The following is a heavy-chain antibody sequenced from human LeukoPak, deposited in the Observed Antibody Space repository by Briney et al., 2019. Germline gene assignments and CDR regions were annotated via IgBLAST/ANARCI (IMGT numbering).Heavy chain of an antibody. J-gene: IGHJ4*02. Sequence: PGGSLRLSCAASGFTFRNYAMSWVRQAPGKGLEWVSVIYSGGSTYYADSVKGRFTISRDNSKNTLYLQMNSLRAEDTAVYYCARSGFSGSYAVDYWGQGTLVTVSS. V-gene: IGHV3-53*01. CDR1: GFTFRNYA. D-gene: IGHD1-26*01. CDR2: IYSGGST. CDR3: ARSGFSGSYAVDY.